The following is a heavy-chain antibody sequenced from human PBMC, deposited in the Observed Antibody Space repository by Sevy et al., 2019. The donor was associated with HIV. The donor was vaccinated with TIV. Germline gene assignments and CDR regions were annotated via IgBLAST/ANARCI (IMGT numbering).Heavy chain of an antibody. CDR3: ARGSGGYSGWFDS. D-gene: IGHD2-21*02. V-gene: IGHV1-46*01. Sequence: ASVKVSCKASGYSFTSYFVYWVRQAPGQGLEWMGRINPSGGSTSTAQKFQGRVTMTRDTSTSTVYMELSSLGSEDTAVYCCARGSGGYSGWFDSWGQGTLVTVSS. CDR2: INPSGGST. CDR1: GYSFTSYF. J-gene: IGHJ5*01.